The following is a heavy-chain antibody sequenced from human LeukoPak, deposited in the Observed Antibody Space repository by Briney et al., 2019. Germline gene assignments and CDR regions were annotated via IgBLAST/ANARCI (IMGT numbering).Heavy chain of an antibody. CDR2: IYHCGST. D-gene: IGHD4-17*01. Sequence: SETLSLTCNVSGYSISSGYYWGWIRQPPGKGLEWIGSIYHCGSTYYNPSLKSRVTMSVDTSKSQFSLNLMSVTAADTAVYYCTRDTGTTGEVKFDPWGQGTLVTVSS. CDR1: GYSISSGYY. V-gene: IGHV4-38-2*02. J-gene: IGHJ5*02. CDR3: TRDTGTTGEVKFDP.